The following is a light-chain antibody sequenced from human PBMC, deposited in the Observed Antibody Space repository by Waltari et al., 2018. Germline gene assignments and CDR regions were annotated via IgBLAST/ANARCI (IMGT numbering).Light chain of an antibody. CDR2: YVN. CDR3: SSYTSISTFYV. J-gene: IGLJ1*01. CDR1: SSDVGGYPY. Sequence: QSALTQPASVSGSPGQSITISCTGTSSDVGGYPYVSWYQHHPGKAPKLMIHYVNKRPSGVSNRFSGSKSGNTASLTISGLQAEVEADYYCSSYTSISTFYVFGTGTKVTVL. V-gene: IGLV2-14*03.